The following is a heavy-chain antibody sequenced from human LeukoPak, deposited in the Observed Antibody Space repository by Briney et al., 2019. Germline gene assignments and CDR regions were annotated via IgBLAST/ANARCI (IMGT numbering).Heavy chain of an antibody. CDR1: GGSISSSSYC. D-gene: IGHD5-24*01. CDR3: ASHYWEMATLYYFDY. CDR2: IYYSGST. V-gene: IGHV4-39*01. Sequence: PSETLSLTCTVSGGSISSSSYCWGWIRQPPGKGLEWIGSIYYSGSTYYNPSLKSRVTISVDTSKNQFSLKLSSVTAADTAVYYCASHYWEMATLYYFDYWGQGTLVTVSS. J-gene: IGHJ4*02.